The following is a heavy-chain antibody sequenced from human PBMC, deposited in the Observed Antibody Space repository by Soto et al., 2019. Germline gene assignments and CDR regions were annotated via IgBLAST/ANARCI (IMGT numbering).Heavy chain of an antibody. D-gene: IGHD2-2*01. J-gene: IGHJ4*02. CDR1: GFTFSTYW. CDR2: ITSDGSST. V-gene: IGHV3-74*01. Sequence: EVQLVESGGGLAQPGGSLRLSCAASGFTFSTYWMHWVRQAPGKGLEWVSRITSDGSSTSHADSVKGRFTMSRDNAKNTLYLQMNNLRAEDTAMYYCTRGMPTVSDYWGQGTLVTVSS. CDR3: TRGMPTVSDY.